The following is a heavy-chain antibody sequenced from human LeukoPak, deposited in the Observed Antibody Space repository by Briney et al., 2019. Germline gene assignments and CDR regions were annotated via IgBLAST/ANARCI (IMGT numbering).Heavy chain of an antibody. D-gene: IGHD6-13*01. CDR3: ARALPSSSSWFTPKGWFDP. Sequence: SETLSLTCTVSGGSVSSGSYYWSWIRQPPGKGLEWIGYIYYSGSTNYNPSLKSRVTISVDTSKNQFSLKLSSVTAADTAVYYCARALPSSSSWFTPKGWFDPWGQGTLVTVSS. J-gene: IGHJ5*02. V-gene: IGHV4-61*01. CDR1: GGSVSSGSYY. CDR2: IYYSGST.